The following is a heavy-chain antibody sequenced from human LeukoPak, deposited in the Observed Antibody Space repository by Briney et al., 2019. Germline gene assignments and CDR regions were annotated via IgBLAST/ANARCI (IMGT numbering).Heavy chain of an antibody. Sequence: GESLKISCKGSGYSFTDDWIGWVRQMPGKGLEWMGIIYPVDSDTRYSPSFRGQVTISADKSISTAYLQWRSLKASDTAMYYCARASGDFWSGYTFDYWGQGTLVTVSS. CDR1: GYSFTDDW. J-gene: IGHJ4*02. CDR3: ARASGDFWSGYTFDY. CDR2: IYPVDSDT. D-gene: IGHD3-3*01. V-gene: IGHV5-51*01.